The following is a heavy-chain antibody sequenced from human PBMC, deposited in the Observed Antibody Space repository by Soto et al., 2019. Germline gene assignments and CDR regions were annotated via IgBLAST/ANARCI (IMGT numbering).Heavy chain of an antibody. J-gene: IGHJ3*02. CDR1: GFTFSSYA. CDR3: AKTQVAGGAFDI. CDR2: ISGSGGST. Sequence: EVQLLESGGGLVQPGGSLRLSCAASGFTFSSYAMSWVRQAPGKGLEWVSAISGSGGSTYYADSVKGRFTISRDNSKNTLDLQMNSLRAEDTAVYYCAKTQVAGGAFDIWGQGTMVTVSS. D-gene: IGHD6-19*01. V-gene: IGHV3-23*01.